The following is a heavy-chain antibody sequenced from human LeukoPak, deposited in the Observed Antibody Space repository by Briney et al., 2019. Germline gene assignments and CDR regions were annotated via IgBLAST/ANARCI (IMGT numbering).Heavy chain of an antibody. CDR3: ANSLL. V-gene: IGHV3-7*01. CDR2: IKEDGSEK. CDR1: GFSFTDYC. Sequence: GGSLRLYCAASGFSFTDYCMYWVRQAPGRGLVWVADIKEDGSEKNYVDSVKGQFTISRDNAKNSVYLQMNSLRVEDTAVYYCANSLLGGQGTLVTDSS. J-gene: IGHJ4*02. D-gene: IGHD2-21*01.